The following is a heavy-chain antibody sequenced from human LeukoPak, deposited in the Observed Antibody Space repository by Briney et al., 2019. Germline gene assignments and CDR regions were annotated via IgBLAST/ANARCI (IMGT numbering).Heavy chain of an antibody. D-gene: IGHD3-16*01. CDR1: GGSISSSSYY. Sequence: SETLSLTCTVSGGSISSSSYYWGWIRQPPGKGLEWIGSIYYSGSTYYNPSLKSRVTISVDTSKNQFSLKLSSVTAADTAVYYCARRTGGEFDYWGQGTLVTVSS. CDR2: IYYSGST. V-gene: IGHV4-39*07. CDR3: ARRTGGEFDY. J-gene: IGHJ4*02.